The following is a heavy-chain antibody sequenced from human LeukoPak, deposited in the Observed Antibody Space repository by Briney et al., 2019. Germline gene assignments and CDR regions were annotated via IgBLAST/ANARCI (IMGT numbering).Heavy chain of an antibody. CDR3: AKEDYRDHTTGFDS. V-gene: IGHV3-23*01. Sequence: GGSLRLSCAASGFTFSSYPVSWVRQAPGRALEWVSAITSSGGTYYIPSVRGRFIVSRDNSRNTLYLQMNGLTAEDTAIYYCAKEDYRDHTTGFDSWGQGTLVTVSS. CDR2: ITSSGGT. J-gene: IGHJ5*01. D-gene: IGHD4-17*01. CDR1: GFTFSSYP.